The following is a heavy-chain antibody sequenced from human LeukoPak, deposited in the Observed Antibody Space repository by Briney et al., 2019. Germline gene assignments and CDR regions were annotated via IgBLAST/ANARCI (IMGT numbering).Heavy chain of an antibody. J-gene: IGHJ4*02. V-gene: IGHV3-30-3*01. Sequence: GGSLRLSCAASGFTFSNYAMHWVRQAPGKGLEWVAVISYDGSNKYYADSVKGRFTISRDNSKNTLYLQMNSLRAEDTAAYYCARVSTMVRGVIDYWGQGTLVTVSS. CDR2: ISYDGSNK. D-gene: IGHD3-10*01. CDR1: GFTFSNYA. CDR3: ARVSTMVRGVIDY.